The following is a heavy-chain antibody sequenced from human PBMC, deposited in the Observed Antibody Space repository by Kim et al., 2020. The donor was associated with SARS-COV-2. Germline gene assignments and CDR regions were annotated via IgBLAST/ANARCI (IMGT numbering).Heavy chain of an antibody. V-gene: IGHV4-34*01. D-gene: IGHD3-16*02. CDR1: GGSFSGYY. CDR3: ARGGYVWGSYRYPRSWFDP. Sequence: SETLSLTCAVYGGSFSGYYWSWIRQPPGKGLEWIGEINHSGSTNYNPSLKSRVTISVDTSKNQFSLKLSSVTAADTAVYYCARGGYVWGSYRYPRSWFDPWGQGTLVTVSS. J-gene: IGHJ5*02. CDR2: INHSGST.